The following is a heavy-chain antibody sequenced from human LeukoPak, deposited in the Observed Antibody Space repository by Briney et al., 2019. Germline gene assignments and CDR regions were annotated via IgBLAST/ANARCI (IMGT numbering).Heavy chain of an antibody. CDR1: GFTFSSYW. CDR2: IKQDGSEK. D-gene: IGHD6-13*01. V-gene: IGHV3-7*01. CDR3: AREISSSWSDYFDY. Sequence: GGSLRLSCAASGFTFSSYWMSWVRQAPGKGLEWVANIKQDGSEKYYVDSVKGRFTISRDNAKNSLYLQMNSQRAEDTAVYYCAREISSSWSDYFDYWGQGTLVTVSS. J-gene: IGHJ4*02.